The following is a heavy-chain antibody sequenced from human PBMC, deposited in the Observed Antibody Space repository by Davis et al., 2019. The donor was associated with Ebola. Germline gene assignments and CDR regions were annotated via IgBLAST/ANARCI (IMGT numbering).Heavy chain of an antibody. D-gene: IGHD1-26*01. CDR3: ARGRQWELLVDY. V-gene: IGHV4-39*01. J-gene: IGHJ4*02. CDR1: GGSISSSSCY. CDR2: IYYSGST. Sequence: MPSDTLSLTCTVSGGSISSSSCYLGWFRQPPGKGLEWIGSIYYSGSTYYNPSLKSRVTISVDTSKNQFSLKLSSVTAADTAVYYCARGRQWELLVDYWGQGTLVTVFS.